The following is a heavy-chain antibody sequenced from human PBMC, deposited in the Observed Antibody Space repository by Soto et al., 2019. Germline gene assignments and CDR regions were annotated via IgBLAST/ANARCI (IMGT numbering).Heavy chain of an antibody. CDR2: IYYSGTI. V-gene: IGHV4-28*05. Sequence: SETLSLTCAVSGYSISSSNWWAWIRQSPGKGLEWIGHIYYSGTIYYDPSLKSRVTMSVDTSKNQFSLNLRSVTAADTAVYYCASMGYHYGSGSYPLDYWGQGTLVTVSS. CDR3: ASMGYHYGSGSYPLDY. CDR1: GYSISSSNW. J-gene: IGHJ4*01. D-gene: IGHD3-10*01.